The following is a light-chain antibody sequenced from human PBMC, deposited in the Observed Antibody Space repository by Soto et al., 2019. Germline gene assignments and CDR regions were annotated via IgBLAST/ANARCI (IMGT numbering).Light chain of an antibody. Sequence: QSALTQPPSASGTPGQRVTISCSGRSSNIGSNSVNWYQHLPGTAPKLLIYSDDRRPSGVPDRFSGSRSGTSASLAISGLQSEDEAEYHCAAWDDSVNAPVFGGGTKVTVL. CDR1: SSNIGSNS. CDR2: SDD. CDR3: AAWDDSVNAPV. V-gene: IGLV1-44*01. J-gene: IGLJ3*02.